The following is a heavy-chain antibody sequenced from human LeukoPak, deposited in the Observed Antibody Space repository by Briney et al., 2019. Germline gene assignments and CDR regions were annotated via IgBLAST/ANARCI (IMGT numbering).Heavy chain of an antibody. CDR3: AKKNRYDILTGKPYYFDY. D-gene: IGHD3-9*01. Sequence: GGSLRLSCAASGFTFSSYAMSWVRQAPGKGLEWVSAISGSGGSTYYADSVKGRFTISRDNSKNALYLQMNSLRAKDTAVYYCAKKNRYDILTGKPYYFDYWGQGTLVTVSS. CDR2: ISGSGGST. J-gene: IGHJ4*02. CDR1: GFTFSSYA. V-gene: IGHV3-23*01.